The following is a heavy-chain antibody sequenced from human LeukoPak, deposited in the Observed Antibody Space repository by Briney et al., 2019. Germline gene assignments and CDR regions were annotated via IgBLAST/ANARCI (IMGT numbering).Heavy chain of an antibody. CDR2: IYYSGST. CDR3: ARQSLYLTMDGYVLSWWFDP. Sequence: SETLSLTCTVSGGSISSSSYYWGWIRQPPGKGLEWIGSIYYSGSTYYNPSLKSRVTISVDTSKNQFSLKLSSVTAADTAVYYCARQSLYLTMDGYVLSWWFDPWGQGTLVTVSS. V-gene: IGHV4-39*01. J-gene: IGHJ5*02. D-gene: IGHD5-24*01. CDR1: GGSISSSSYY.